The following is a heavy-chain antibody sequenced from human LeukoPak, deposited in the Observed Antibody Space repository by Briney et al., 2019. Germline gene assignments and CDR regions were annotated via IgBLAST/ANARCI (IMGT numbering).Heavy chain of an antibody. Sequence: GRSLRFSCAASGFTFSSYGMHWVRQAPGKGLEWVAVISYDGSNKYYADSVKGRFTISRDNSKNTLYLQMNSLRAEDTAVYYCAKDSSGWARYYYYNGMDVWGQGTTVTVSS. D-gene: IGHD6-25*01. CDR3: AKDSSGWARYYYYNGMDV. V-gene: IGHV3-30*18. J-gene: IGHJ6*02. CDR2: ISYDGSNK. CDR1: GFTFSSYG.